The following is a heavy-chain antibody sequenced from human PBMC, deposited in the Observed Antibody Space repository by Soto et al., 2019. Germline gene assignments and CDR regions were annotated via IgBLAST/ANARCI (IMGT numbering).Heavy chain of an antibody. V-gene: IGHV4-4*02. CDR3: ASVRGGYYYAMDV. D-gene: IGHD3-10*02. Sequence: QVQLQESGPGLVKPSGTLSLTCAVSGGSISSSNWWSWVRQPPGKGLEWIGEIYHSGSTNYNPSLKSRGPISVDKSKNQFSRKLSSVTAADPAVYYCASVRGGYYYAMDVWGQGTTVTVSS. CDR2: IYHSGST. J-gene: IGHJ6*02. CDR1: GGSISSSNW.